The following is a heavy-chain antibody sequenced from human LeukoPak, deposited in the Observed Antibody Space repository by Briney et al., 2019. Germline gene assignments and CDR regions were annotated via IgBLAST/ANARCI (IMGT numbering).Heavy chain of an antibody. CDR2: IKQDRSEK. V-gene: IGHV3-7*01. CDR1: GFTFSSYW. CDR3: ASRGDTAMVNYYYYYYMDV. Sequence: GGSLRLSCAASGFTFSSYWMSWVRQAPGKGLEWVANIKQDRSEKYYVDSVKGRFTIPRDNAKNSLYLQMNSLRAEDTAVYYCASRGDTAMVNYYYYYYMDVWGKGTTVTVSS. J-gene: IGHJ6*03. D-gene: IGHD5-18*01.